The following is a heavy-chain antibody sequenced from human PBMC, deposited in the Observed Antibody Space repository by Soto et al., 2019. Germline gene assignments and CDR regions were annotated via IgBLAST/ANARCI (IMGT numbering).Heavy chain of an antibody. D-gene: IGHD5-12*01. CDR3: ANSVLMATIPDS. J-gene: IGHJ5*01. CDR2: IYSSGST. CDR1: GGSVSTGGYY. Sequence: SETLSLTCTVSGGSVSTGGYYWSWIRHLPGKGLEWIGYIYSSGSTYYNPSLKGRLTISLDTSKNQFSLMLTSVTAADTAVYYCANSVLMATIPDSWGQGTLVTVSS. V-gene: IGHV4-31*03.